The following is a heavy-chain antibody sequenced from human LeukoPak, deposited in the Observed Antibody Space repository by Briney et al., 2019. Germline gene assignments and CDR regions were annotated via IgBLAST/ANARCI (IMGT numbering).Heavy chain of an antibody. CDR3: ARAAGYCSGGTYLYYFDY. Sequence: GASVKVSCKTSGYIFTDYYMHWVRQAPGQGLEWMGRINANSGGTNYAQKFQGRVSLTRDTSISTAYMELSRLRSDDTAVYYCARAAGYCSGGTYLYYFDYWGQGTLVTVSS. J-gene: IGHJ4*02. CDR2: INANSGGT. V-gene: IGHV1-2*06. CDR1: GYIFTDYY. D-gene: IGHD2-15*01.